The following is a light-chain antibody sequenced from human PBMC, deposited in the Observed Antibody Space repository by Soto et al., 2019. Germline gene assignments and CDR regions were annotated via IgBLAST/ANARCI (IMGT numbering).Light chain of an antibody. V-gene: IGLV2-11*01. CDR1: SSDVGGYNY. CDR2: DVS. Sequence: QSALTQPASVSGSPGQSITIPCTGTSSDVGGYNYVSWYQQHPGKAPKLMIFDVSKRPSGVPNRFSGSKSGNTASLTISGLQGEDESDYYCSSYAGTHTFVLFGGGTKLTVL. CDR3: SSYAGTHTFVL. J-gene: IGLJ2*01.